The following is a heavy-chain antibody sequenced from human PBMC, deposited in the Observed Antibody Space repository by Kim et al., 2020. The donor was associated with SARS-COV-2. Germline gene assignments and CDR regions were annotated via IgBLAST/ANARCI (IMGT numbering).Heavy chain of an antibody. Sequence: SETLSLTCTVSGDSIISGYSWNWIRQHPGKGLAWIGCIFNSGYTYYNPSLKSPLTLSVDTAKNQFSLELTSVTAADTAVYYCARGQTTTVGREFFDHWG. CDR3: ARGQTTTVGREFFDH. CDR1: GDSIISGYS. V-gene: IGHV4-31*01. J-gene: IGHJ4*01. D-gene: IGHD4-17*01. CDR2: IFNSGYT.